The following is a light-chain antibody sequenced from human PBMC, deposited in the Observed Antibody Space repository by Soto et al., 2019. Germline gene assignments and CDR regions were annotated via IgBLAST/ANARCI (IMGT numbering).Light chain of an antibody. J-gene: IGKJ1*01. CDR2: GAS. CDR3: QQYNNWPWT. Sequence: EIVMTQSPATLSVSPGERATLSCRASQRVSSNLAWYQQKPGQAPRLLIYGASTRATGIPARFSGSGSGTEFTLTISSLQSEDFAVYSCQQYNNWPWTFGQGTKVEI. V-gene: IGKV3-15*01. CDR1: QRVSSN.